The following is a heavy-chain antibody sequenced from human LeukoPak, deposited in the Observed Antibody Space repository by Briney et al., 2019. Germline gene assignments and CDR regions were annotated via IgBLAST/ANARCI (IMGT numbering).Heavy chain of an antibody. D-gene: IGHD3-22*01. J-gene: IGHJ4*02. CDR3: AKDLGDSSGYYLFDY. CDR1: GFSFSSYG. V-gene: IGHV3-30*18. CDR2: ISYDGSNK. Sequence: PGGSLRLSCAASGFSFSSYGMHWVRQAPGKGLEWVAVISYDGSNKYYADSVKGRFTISRDNSKNRLYLQMNSLRAEDTAVYYCAKDLGDSSGYYLFDYWGQGTLVTVSS.